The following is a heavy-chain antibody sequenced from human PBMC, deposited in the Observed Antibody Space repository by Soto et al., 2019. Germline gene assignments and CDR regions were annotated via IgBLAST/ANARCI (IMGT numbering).Heavy chain of an antibody. V-gene: IGHV1-18*01. J-gene: IGHJ5*02. CDR1: GYTFTSYA. CDR3: ARSVIVVVPAAIHPYNWFDP. Sequence: ASVKVSCKASGYTFTSYAMHWVRQAPGQGLEWMGWISAYNGNTNYAQKLQGRVTMTTDTSTSTAYMELRSLRSDDTAVYYCARSVIVVVPAAIHPYNWFDPWGQGTLVTVSS. CDR2: ISAYNGNT. D-gene: IGHD2-2*02.